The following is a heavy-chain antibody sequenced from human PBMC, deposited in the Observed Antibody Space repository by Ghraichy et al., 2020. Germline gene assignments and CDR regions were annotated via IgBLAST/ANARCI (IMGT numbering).Heavy chain of an antibody. Sequence: SETLSLTCTVSGGSISSSSYYWGWIRQPPGKGLEWIGSIYYSGSTYYNPSLKSRVTISVDTSKNQFSLKLSSVTAADTAVYYCARYGDYADYWGQGTLVTVSS. CDR2: IYYSGST. CDR1: GGSISSSSYY. J-gene: IGHJ4*02. D-gene: IGHD4-17*01. V-gene: IGHV4-39*01. CDR3: ARYGDYADY.